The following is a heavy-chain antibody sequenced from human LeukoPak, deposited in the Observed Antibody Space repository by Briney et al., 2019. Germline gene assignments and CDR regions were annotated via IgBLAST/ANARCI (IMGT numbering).Heavy chain of an antibody. CDR3: ARSSSGYYYVGWFDP. Sequence: SETLSLTCTVSGGSISSYYWSWIRQPPGKGLEWIGYIYYSGSTNYNPSLKSRVTISVDTSKNQFSLKLSSVTAADTAVYYCARSSSGYYYVGWFDPWGRGTLVTVSS. V-gene: IGHV4-59*08. CDR1: GGSISSYY. D-gene: IGHD3-22*01. CDR2: IYYSGST. J-gene: IGHJ5*02.